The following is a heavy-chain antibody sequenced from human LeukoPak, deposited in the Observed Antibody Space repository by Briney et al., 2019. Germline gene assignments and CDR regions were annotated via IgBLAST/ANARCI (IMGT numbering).Heavy chain of an antibody. CDR3: ARDALGYCSSTSCYLRRAFDI. J-gene: IGHJ3*02. CDR2: ISAYNGNT. V-gene: IGHV1-18*01. CDR1: GYTFTSYG. D-gene: IGHD2-2*01. Sequence: GASVKVSCKASGYTFTSYGISWVRQAPGQGLEWMGWISAYNGNTNYAQKLQGRVTMTTDTSTSTAYMELRSLRSDDTAPYYCARDALGYCSSTSCYLRRAFDIWGQGTMVTVSS.